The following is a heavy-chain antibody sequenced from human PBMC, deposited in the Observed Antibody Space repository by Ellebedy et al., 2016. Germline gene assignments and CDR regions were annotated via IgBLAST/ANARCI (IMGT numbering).Heavy chain of an antibody. D-gene: IGHD1-1*01. CDR2: INSDGSST. V-gene: IGHV3-74*01. CDR1: GFTFSSYW. J-gene: IGHJ2*01. Sequence: GGSLRLSCAASGFTFSSYWMHWVRQAPGKGLVWVSRINSDGSSTNYADSVKGRFTISRENAQNSLYLQMNSLRDEDTAVYYCAREAYSGNWNDWYFDLWGRGTLVTVSS. CDR3: AREAYSGNWNDWYFDL.